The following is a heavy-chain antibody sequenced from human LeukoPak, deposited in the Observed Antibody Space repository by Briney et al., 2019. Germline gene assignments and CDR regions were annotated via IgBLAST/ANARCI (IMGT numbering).Heavy chain of an antibody. V-gene: IGHV4-61*02. Sequence: SETLSLTCTASGGSISSGSYYWSWIRQPAGKGLEWIGRIYTSGSTNYSPSLKSRVTISVDTSKNQFSLKLSSVTAADAAVYYCAREIYYYYYMDVWGKGTTVTVSS. J-gene: IGHJ6*03. CDR3: AREIYYYYYMDV. CDR2: IYTSGST. CDR1: GGSISSGSYY.